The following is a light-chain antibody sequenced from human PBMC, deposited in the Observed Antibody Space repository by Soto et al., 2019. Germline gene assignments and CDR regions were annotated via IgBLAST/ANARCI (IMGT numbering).Light chain of an antibody. CDR1: QSFSSSY. CDR3: QHDGSSPPIT. CDR2: GAS. V-gene: IGKV3-20*01. J-gene: IGKJ5*01. Sequence: EIVLTQSPGTLSLSPGERATRSCRASQSFSSSYVAGYQQKPGQAPRLLIYGASSRYTGIPDRFSGSGSETDFTLTISRLEPEAFAVYYCQHDGSSPPITFGQGTRLEIK.